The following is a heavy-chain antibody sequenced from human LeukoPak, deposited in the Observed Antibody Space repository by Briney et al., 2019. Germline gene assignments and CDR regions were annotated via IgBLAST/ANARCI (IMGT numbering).Heavy chain of an antibody. CDR3: ARGDGDGPARRAFDI. CDR2: INPTSGDT. D-gene: IGHD7-27*01. Sequence: ASVKVSCTASGYTFTGYYMHWVRQAPGQGLEWMGWINPTSGDTNYVQKFQGRVIMTRDTSISTACMELSGVRSDDTAVYYCARGDGDGPARRAFDIWGQGTMVTVSS. J-gene: IGHJ3*02. CDR1: GYTFTGYY. V-gene: IGHV1-2*02.